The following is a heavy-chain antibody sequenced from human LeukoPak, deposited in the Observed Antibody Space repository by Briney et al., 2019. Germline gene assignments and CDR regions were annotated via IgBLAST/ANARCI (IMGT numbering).Heavy chain of an antibody. CDR1: GGTFSSYA. CDR3: ARLGTADAFDI. CDR2: IIPILGIV. Sequence: ASVKVSCKASGGTFSSYAISWVRQAPGQGLEWMGRIIPILGIVNYAQKFQGRVTITADKSTSTAYMELSSLRSEDTAVYYCARLGTADAFDIWGQGTMVTVSS. V-gene: IGHV1-69*04. D-gene: IGHD6-13*01. J-gene: IGHJ3*02.